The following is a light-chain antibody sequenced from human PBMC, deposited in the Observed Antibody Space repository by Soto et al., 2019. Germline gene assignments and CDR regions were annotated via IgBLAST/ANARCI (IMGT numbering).Light chain of an antibody. Sequence: VLTQSPGTLSLSPGVRATLFCRAGQSVDSGALAWYQQKPGQAPRHLIYGASSRATGIPDRFSGGGSGKDCTLTISSLEPEDVAVYYCQHYRSSPLTFGGGTKGEIK. V-gene: IGKV3-20*01. CDR1: QSVDSGA. CDR3: QHYRSSPLT. CDR2: GAS. J-gene: IGKJ4*01.